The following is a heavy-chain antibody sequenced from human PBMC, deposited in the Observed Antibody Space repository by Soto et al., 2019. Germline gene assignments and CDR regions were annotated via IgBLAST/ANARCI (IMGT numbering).Heavy chain of an antibody. CDR2: INHSGST. D-gene: IGHD5-12*01. Sequence: SETLSLTCAVYGGSFSGYYWSWIRQPPGKGLEWIGEINHSGSTNYNPSLKSRVTISADTPKNQFSLKLSSATAADTAVYYCARGQSGYDYYYYGMDVWGQGTTVTVSS. CDR3: ARGQSGYDYYYYGMDV. CDR1: GGSFSGYY. J-gene: IGHJ6*02. V-gene: IGHV4-34*01.